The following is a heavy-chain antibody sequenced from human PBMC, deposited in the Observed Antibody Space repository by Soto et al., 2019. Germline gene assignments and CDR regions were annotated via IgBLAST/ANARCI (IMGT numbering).Heavy chain of an antibody. J-gene: IGHJ6*02. CDR3: TFHGGDGLDV. CDR1: GYTLSKFP. Sequence: QVHLVQSGAEVKKPGASVKVSCKVAGYTLSKFPINWVRQSPGRGLEWMGGFDREIGETLYAQNFQDRVTMTEDISTDTAYMELRSLRSEDTAMYYCTFHGGDGLDVWGQGTTVTVSS. V-gene: IGHV1-24*01. CDR2: FDREIGET.